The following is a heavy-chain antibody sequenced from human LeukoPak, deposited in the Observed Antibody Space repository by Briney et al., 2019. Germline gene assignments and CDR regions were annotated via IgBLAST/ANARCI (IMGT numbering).Heavy chain of an antibody. D-gene: IGHD5-24*01. V-gene: IGHV3-66*01. Sequence: GGSLRLSCAASGFTVSSNYMSWVRQAPGKGLEWVSVIYSGGSTYYADSVKGGFTISRDNSKNTLYLQMSSLRAEDTAVYYCARVRGWWFDPWGQGTLVTVSS. CDR3: ARVRGWWFDP. CDR2: IYSGGST. CDR1: GFTVSSNY. J-gene: IGHJ5*02.